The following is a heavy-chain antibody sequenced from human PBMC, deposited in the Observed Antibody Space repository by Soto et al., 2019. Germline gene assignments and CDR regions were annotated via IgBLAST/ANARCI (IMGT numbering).Heavy chain of an antibody. CDR3: ARAVAVAADFDY. CDR2: INAGNGNT. Sequence: ASVKVSCKACGYTFTGYAIDWVRQAPGQRLEGMGWINAGNGNTKYSQKFQGRVTITRDTSASTAYMELSSLRSEDTAVYYCARAVAVAADFDYWGQGTLVTVS. V-gene: IGHV1-3*01. D-gene: IGHD6-19*01. J-gene: IGHJ4*02. CDR1: GYTFTGYA.